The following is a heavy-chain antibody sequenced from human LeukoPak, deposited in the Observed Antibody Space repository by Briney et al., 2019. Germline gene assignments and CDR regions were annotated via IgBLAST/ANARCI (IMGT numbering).Heavy chain of an antibody. CDR1: GFTFSSYA. CDR2: ISGSGGST. V-gene: IGHV3-23*01. J-gene: IGHJ4*02. Sequence: PGGSLRLSCAASGFTFSSYAMSWVRQAPGKGLEWVSAISGSGGSTYYADSVKGRFTISRDNSKNTLCLQMNSLRAEDTAVYYCAKDLNQRLRLLGWLLSFGYWGQGALVTVSS. CDR3: AKDLNQRLRLLGWLLSFGY. D-gene: IGHD3-3*01.